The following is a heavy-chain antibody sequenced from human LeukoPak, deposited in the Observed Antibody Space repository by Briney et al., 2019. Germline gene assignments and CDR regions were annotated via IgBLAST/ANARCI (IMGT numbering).Heavy chain of an antibody. CDR2: ISSSSSYT. Sequence: PGGSLRFSCAASGFTFSDYSMTWVRQAPGKGLEWVSSISSSSSYTYYADSVKGRFTISRDNAKNSLYLQMNSLRAEDTAVYYRARMIAVAGPYYFDYWGQGTLVTVSS. CDR1: GFTFSDYS. J-gene: IGHJ4*02. CDR3: ARMIAVAGPYYFDY. V-gene: IGHV3-21*01. D-gene: IGHD6-19*01.